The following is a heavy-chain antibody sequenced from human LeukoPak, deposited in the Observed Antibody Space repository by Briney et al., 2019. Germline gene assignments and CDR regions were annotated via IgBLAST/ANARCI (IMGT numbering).Heavy chain of an antibody. CDR2: IYSGGST. V-gene: IGHV3-53*01. D-gene: IGHD3-10*01. J-gene: IGHJ6*03. Sequence: GGSLRLSCAASGFTVSSNYMSWVRQAPGKGLEWVSVIYSGGSTYYADSVKGRFTISGDNSKNTLYLQMNSLRAEDTAVYYCASIGAYYYGSGKYMDVWGKGTTVTISS. CDR3: ASIGAYYYGSGKYMDV. CDR1: GFTVSSNY.